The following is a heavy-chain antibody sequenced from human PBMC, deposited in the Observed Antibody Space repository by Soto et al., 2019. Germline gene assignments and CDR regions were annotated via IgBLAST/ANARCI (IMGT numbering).Heavy chain of an antibody. J-gene: IGHJ4*02. V-gene: IGHV4-39*01. Sequence: PSETLSLTCAVSGDPMSSSDYYWGWIRQPPGKGLEWIGSIYYSGSTYYNPSLQSRVAISVDTSKNQFSLKLKSVTAADTAIYYCARRTVNIRTFYSGLKTHCFDYWGQGAPVTVSS. D-gene: IGHD6-19*01. CDR1: GDPMSSSDYY. CDR2: IYYSGST. CDR3: ARRTVNIRTFYSGLKTHCFDY.